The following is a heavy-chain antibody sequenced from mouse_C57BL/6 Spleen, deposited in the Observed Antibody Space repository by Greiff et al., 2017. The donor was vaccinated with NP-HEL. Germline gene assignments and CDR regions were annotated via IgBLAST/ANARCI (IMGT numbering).Heavy chain of an antibody. CDR2: IDPSDSYT. V-gene: IGHV1-50*01. J-gene: IGHJ3*01. D-gene: IGHD1-1*01. CDR1: GYTFTSYW. CDR3: ARAYDYGSSSAWFAY. Sequence: QVQLQQPGAELVKPGASVKLSCKASGYTFTSYWMQWVKQRPGQGLEWIGEIDPSDSYTNYNQKFKGKATLTVDTSSSTAYMQLSSLTSEDSAVYYGARAYDYGSSSAWFAYWGQGTLVTVSA.